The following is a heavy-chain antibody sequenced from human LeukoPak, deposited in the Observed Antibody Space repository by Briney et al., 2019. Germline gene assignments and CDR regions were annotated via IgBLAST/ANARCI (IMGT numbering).Heavy chain of an antibody. V-gene: IGHV4-59*08. J-gene: IGHJ4*02. CDR1: GGSFNSYY. CDR2: IFSSGST. Sequence: SETLSLTCTVSGGSFNSYYWSWIRQPPGKGLEWIGYIFSSGSTNYNPSLKSRVTISVDTSKNQFSLKLGFVTAADTAVYYCARHRGHPYYFDHWGQGTLVTVSS. CDR3: ARHRGHPYYFDH. D-gene: IGHD3-10*01.